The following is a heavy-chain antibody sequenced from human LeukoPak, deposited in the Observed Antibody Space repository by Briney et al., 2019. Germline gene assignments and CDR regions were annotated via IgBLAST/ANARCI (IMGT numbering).Heavy chain of an antibody. J-gene: IGHJ2*01. Sequence: ASVKVSCKVSGNTVTDYYVHWVRQAPGQGLEWMGWINPNSGGTNLAQRFQGRVTRTTDASISTAYMELSSLRSDDTALYYCAKGRGSIMIRGVITNYFHLWGRGTLVTVSS. CDR2: INPNSGGT. D-gene: IGHD3-10*01. CDR1: GNTVTDYY. CDR3: AKGRGSIMIRGVITNYFHL. V-gene: IGHV1-2*02.